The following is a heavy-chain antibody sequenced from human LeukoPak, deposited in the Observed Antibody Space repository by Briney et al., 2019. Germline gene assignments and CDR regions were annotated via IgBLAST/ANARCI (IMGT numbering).Heavy chain of an antibody. CDR3: ASGGYGDSDY. CDR2: IIPILGIA. V-gene: IGHV1-69*02. Sequence: GAPVEVSCKASGGTFSSYTISWVRQAPGQGLEWMGRIIPILGIANYAQKFQGRVTITADKSTSTAYMELSSLRSEDTAVYYCASGGYGDSDYWGQGTLVTVSS. J-gene: IGHJ4*02. D-gene: IGHD4-17*01. CDR1: GGTFSSYT.